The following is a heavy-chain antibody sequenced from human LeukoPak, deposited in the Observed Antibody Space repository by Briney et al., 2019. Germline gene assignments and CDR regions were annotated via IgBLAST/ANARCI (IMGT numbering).Heavy chain of an antibody. D-gene: IGHD3-10*01. J-gene: IGHJ4*02. V-gene: IGHV3-48*03. CDR2: ISSSGRTT. CDR3: ARLRYYGSGSSYYFDY. CDR1: GFTFSSYE. Sequence: PGGSLRLSCAASGFTFSSYEMNWVRQAPGKGLEWVSYISSSGRTTYYADSVKGRFTISRDNAKNSLYLQMNSLRAEDTAVYYCARLRYYGSGSSYYFDYWGQGTLVTVSS.